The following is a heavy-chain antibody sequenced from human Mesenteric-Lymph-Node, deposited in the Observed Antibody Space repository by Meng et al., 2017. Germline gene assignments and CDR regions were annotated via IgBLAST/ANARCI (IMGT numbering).Heavy chain of an antibody. CDR3: VRDGNSGGNYEN. CDR1: GFIFSSSW. CDR2: ISGSSSSI. D-gene: IGHD2-15*01. Sequence: GESLKISCAASGFIFSSSWMSWVRQAPGKGLEWISCISGSSSSIYYADSVKGRFIISRDNAENSLYLQMDSLTVEDTAVYFCVRDGNSGGNYENWGQGTVVTVSS. J-gene: IGHJ4*02. V-gene: IGHV3-48*04.